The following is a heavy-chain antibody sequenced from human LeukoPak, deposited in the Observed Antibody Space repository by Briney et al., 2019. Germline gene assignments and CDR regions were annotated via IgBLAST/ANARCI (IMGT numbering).Heavy chain of an antibody. CDR1: GGSISSYY. D-gene: IGHD3-22*01. V-gene: IGHV4-4*07. CDR2: IYTSGST. J-gene: IGHJ1*01. CDR3: ARSVPQYDSIALYFQH. Sequence: SETLSLTCTVSGGSISSYYWSWIRQPAGKGLEWIGRIYTSGSTNYNPSLKSRVTMSVDTSKNQFSLKLSSVTAADTAVYYCARSVPQYDSIALYFQHWGQGTLVTVSS.